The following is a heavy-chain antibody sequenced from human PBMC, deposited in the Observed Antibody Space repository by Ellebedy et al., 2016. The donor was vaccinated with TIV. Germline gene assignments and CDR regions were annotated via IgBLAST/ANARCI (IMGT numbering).Heavy chain of an antibody. CDR3: AKDLGIVWDSSSWYAGDVEIYGMDV. D-gene: IGHD6-13*01. Sequence: GESLKISXTTSGFTFSSYAMRWVRQAPGKGLEWVSAISGSGGSTYYADSVKGRFTISRDNSKNTLYLQMNSLRAEDTAVYYCAKDLGIVWDSSSWYAGDVEIYGMDVWGQGTTVTVSS. CDR2: ISGSGGST. J-gene: IGHJ6*02. V-gene: IGHV3-23*01. CDR1: GFTFSSYA.